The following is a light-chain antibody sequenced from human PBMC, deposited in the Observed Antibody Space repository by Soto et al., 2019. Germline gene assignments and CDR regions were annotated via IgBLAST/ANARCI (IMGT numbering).Light chain of an antibody. J-gene: IGKJ1*01. Sequence: EIVLTQTPGTLSLSPGERGTLSCRASQSVTSSYLAWYQQKPGQAPRLLIYGASTRATGIPDRFSGSGSGTDFTLTIARLEPEDFAVYYCQQYDTSPETFGQGTKVE. V-gene: IGKV3-20*01. CDR3: QQYDTSPET. CDR2: GAS. CDR1: QSVTSSY.